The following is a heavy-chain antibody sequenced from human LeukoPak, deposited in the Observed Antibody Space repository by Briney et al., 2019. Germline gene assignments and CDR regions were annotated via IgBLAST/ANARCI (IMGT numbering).Heavy chain of an antibody. J-gene: IGHJ4*02. Sequence: GGSLRLSCAASGFTFSSYWMHWVRQAPGKGLVWVSRINSDGSSTSYADSVKGRFTISGDNAKNTLYLQMNSLRAEDTAVYYCARDQYGYSYGYFDYWGQGPWSPSPQ. CDR1: GFTFSSYW. V-gene: IGHV3-74*01. D-gene: IGHD5-18*01. CDR2: INSDGSST. CDR3: ARDQYGYSYGYFDY.